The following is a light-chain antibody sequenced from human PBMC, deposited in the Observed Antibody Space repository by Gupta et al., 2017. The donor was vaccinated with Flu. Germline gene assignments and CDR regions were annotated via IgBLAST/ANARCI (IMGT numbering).Light chain of an antibody. J-gene: IGKJ4*01. Sequence: DIVMTQSPDSLIVSLGERATINCKSSQSGLHSSDNRNYLAWYQQKPGQSPKLLINWASTRESGVPDRFSGRGSGTDFTLAISSRQAEDVAIYYCLQEHYTPISFGGGTKVEIK. V-gene: IGKV4-1*01. CDR3: LQEHYTPIS. CDR2: WAS. CDR1: QSGLHSSDNRNY.